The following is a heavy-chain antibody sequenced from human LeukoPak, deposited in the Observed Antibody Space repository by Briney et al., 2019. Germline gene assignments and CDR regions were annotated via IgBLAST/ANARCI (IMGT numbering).Heavy chain of an antibody. CDR2: IYSGGST. CDR3: ARDYYPDVQLRFLEWLWYFDY. V-gene: IGHV3-53*01. CDR1: GFTVSSNY. Sequence: GGSLRLSCVASGFTVSSNYMSWVRQAPGKGLEWVSIIYSGGSTYYADSVKGRFTISRDNSKNTLYLQMNSLRAEDAAVYYCARDYYPDVQLRFLEWLWYFDYWGQGTLVTVSS. J-gene: IGHJ4*02. D-gene: IGHD3-3*01.